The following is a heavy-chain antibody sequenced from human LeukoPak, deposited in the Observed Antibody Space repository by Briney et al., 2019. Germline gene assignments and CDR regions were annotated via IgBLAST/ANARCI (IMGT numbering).Heavy chain of an antibody. CDR3: ARSRDVVAYLDGMDV. J-gene: IGHJ6*02. Sequence: ASVKVSCKASGYRFSTYGVSWVRQAPGQGLEWMGWINAYNGNTNYAQKFQDRVSVTTDTSTNTAYMELRSLRSDDTAVYYCARSRDVVAYLDGMDVWGQGTTVTVSS. CDR2: INAYNGNT. V-gene: IGHV1-18*01. D-gene: IGHD5-12*01. CDR1: GYRFSTYG.